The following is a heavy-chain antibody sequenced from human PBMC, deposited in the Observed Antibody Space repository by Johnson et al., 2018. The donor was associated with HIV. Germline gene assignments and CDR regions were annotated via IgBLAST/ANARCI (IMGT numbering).Heavy chain of an antibody. D-gene: IGHD2-2*02. CDR2: IRHDGNNK. J-gene: IGHJ3*02. CDR3: ARGHTWPKSAFDI. CDR1: GFTFSGYG. V-gene: IGHV3-30*02. Sequence: VQLVESGGGVVQPGWSLRLSCAVSGFTFSGYGMHWVRQTPGKGLEWVAFIRHDGNNKYYAESMKGRLIISRDNSKNMLYLEMQSLTSEDTAVYYCARGHTWPKSAFDIWGQGTMVTVSS.